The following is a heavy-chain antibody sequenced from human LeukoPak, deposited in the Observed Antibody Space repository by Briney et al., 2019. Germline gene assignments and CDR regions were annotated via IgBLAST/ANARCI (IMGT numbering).Heavy chain of an antibody. CDR3: ARGDYYDSSGYYDFDY. V-gene: IGHV5-51*01. CDR1: GYSFTSYW. CDR2: IYPGDSDT. J-gene: IGHJ4*02. Sequence: GESLKISCKGSGYSFTSYWIGWVRQMPGKGLEWMGIIYPGDSDTRYSPSFQGQVTISADKSISTAYLQWSSLKASDTAMYYCARGDYYDSSGYYDFDYWGQGTLVTVSS. D-gene: IGHD3-22*01.